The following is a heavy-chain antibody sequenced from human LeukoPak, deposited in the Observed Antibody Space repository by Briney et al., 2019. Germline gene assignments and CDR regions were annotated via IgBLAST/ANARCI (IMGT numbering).Heavy chain of an antibody. Sequence: SETLSLTCTVSGGSISSNSYYWGWIRQPPGKGLEWIGSIYYSGTTRYNPSIKSRVTISVDTSKNQFSLKLSSVTAADTAVYYCARLKYYDSMDWFDPWGQGTLVTVSS. CDR2: IYYSGTT. V-gene: IGHV4-39*01. CDR1: GGSISSNSYY. CDR3: ARLKYYDSMDWFDP. J-gene: IGHJ5*02. D-gene: IGHD3-22*01.